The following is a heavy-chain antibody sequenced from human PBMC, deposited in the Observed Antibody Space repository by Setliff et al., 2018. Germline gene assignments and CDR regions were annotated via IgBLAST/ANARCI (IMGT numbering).Heavy chain of an antibody. J-gene: IGHJ4*02. V-gene: IGHV4-61*10. CDR1: GESIDSVATGNHY. D-gene: IGHD1-26*01. CDR2: IFLTGIT. CDR3: ARGSGSFPFDY. Sequence: KTSETLSLTCIVSGESIDSVATGNHYWNWIRQPVGKGLEWIGHIFLTGITYYNPSVKSRVTISVDKSKNQFSLRLTSLTAADTAVYYCARGSGSFPFDYWGLGTLVTVSS.